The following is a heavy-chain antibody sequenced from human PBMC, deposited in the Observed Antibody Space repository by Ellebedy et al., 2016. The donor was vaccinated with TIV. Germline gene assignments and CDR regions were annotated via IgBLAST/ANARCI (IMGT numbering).Heavy chain of an antibody. CDR2: INGDDTYI. D-gene: IGHD4-17*01. CDR1: GFTFSSFS. J-gene: IGHJ4*02. CDR3: ARKGDYGGF. Sequence: GGSLRLSXVGSGFTFSSFSMNWVRQAPGKGLEWVSSINGDDTYIYYADSVKGRFTISRDNANNSLYLQMHSLRAEDTAIYYCARKGDYGGFWGQGTLVTVSS. V-gene: IGHV3-21*01.